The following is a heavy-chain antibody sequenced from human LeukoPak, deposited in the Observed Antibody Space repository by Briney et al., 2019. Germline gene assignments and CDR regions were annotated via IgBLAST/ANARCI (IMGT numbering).Heavy chain of an antibody. CDR1: GFTVSTNH. V-gene: IGHV3-53*01. CDR3: ARDHNCGGDCYSGMDV. D-gene: IGHD2-21*01. Sequence: GGSLRLSCAASGFTVSTNHMSWVRQAPGKGLEWVSVIYSGGSTYYADSVKGRFTISRDNSKNTVYLQMNSLRAEDTAVYYCARDHNCGGDCYSGMDVWGKGITVTVSS. CDR2: IYSGGST. J-gene: IGHJ6*04.